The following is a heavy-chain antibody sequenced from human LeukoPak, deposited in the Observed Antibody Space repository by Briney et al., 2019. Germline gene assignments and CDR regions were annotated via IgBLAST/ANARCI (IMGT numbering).Heavy chain of an antibody. CDR3: ARDEYGGPFDY. J-gene: IGHJ4*02. V-gene: IGHV4-59*01. Sequence: SETLSLTCTVYGGSINNYYWNWIRQPPGKGLEWIGYMSYSGNTYYNPSLKSRVTISVDMSKNQFYLQMSSVTAADTAVYYCARDEYGGPFDYWGQGALVTASS. CDR1: GGSINNYY. CDR2: MSYSGNT. D-gene: IGHD4/OR15-4a*01.